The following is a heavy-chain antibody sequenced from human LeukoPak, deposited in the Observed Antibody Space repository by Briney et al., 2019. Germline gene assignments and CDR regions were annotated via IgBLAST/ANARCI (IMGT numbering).Heavy chain of an antibody. CDR1: GFTFSTYN. CDR3: ARRPTNWNDYSVPPYYYYMDV. D-gene: IGHD1-20*01. J-gene: IGHJ6*03. Sequence: GGSLRLSCSASGFTFSTYNMNWVRQAPGKGLEWVSSISSSSSYIYYADSVKGRFTISRDNAKNSLYLQMNSLRAEHTAVYYCARRPTNWNDYSVPPYYYYMDVWGKGTTVTVSS. CDR2: ISSSSSYI. V-gene: IGHV3-21*01.